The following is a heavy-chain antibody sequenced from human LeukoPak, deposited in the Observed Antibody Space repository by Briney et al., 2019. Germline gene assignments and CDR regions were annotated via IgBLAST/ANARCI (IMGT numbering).Heavy chain of an antibody. CDR2: IYYSGST. D-gene: IGHD2-2*02. V-gene: IGHV4-39*01. CDR1: GGSISSSSYY. Sequence: SETLSLTCTVSGGSISSSSYYWGWIRQPPGKGLEWIGSIYYSGSTYYNPSLKSRVTISVDTSKNQFFLKLSSVTAADTAVYYCARKSPKYQLLYDYWGQGTLVTVSS. J-gene: IGHJ4*02. CDR3: ARKSPKYQLLYDY.